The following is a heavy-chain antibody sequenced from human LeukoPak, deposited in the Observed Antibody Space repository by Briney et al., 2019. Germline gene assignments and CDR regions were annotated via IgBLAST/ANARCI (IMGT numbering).Heavy chain of an antibody. CDR1: GFSLRTGGVG. CDR3: AFDPDYGRAFFDT. CDR2: IYWNDEK. D-gene: IGHD4-17*01. Sequence: SGPTLVKPTATLTLTCSFSGFSLRTGGVGVGWIRQPPGKALEWLALIYWNDEKSYSPSLKSRLTITKDTSKNQVVLTMTNMDPVDTGTYFCAFDPDYGRAFFDTWGQGALVTVSS. V-gene: IGHV2-5*04. J-gene: IGHJ4*02.